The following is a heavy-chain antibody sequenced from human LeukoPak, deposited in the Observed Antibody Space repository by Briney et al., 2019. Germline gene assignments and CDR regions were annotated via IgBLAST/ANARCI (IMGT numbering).Heavy chain of an antibody. D-gene: IGHD1-26*01. CDR3: AKVGEWAYYFDY. J-gene: IGHJ4*02. CDR2: ISGSGGST. CDR1: GFTFSSYA. V-gene: IGHV3-23*01. Sequence: PGASLSLSCAASGFTFSSYAISWLRQPPEKGLEWVSAISGSGGSTYYADSVKGRFTISRDNSKNTLYLQMSSLRAEDTAVYYCAKVGEWAYYFDYWGQGTLVTVSS.